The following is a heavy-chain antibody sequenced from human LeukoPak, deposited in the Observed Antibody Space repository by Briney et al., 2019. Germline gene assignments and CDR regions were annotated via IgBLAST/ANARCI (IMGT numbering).Heavy chain of an antibody. CDR1: GITLSNYG. D-gene: IGHD3-22*01. Sequence: GGSLRLSCAVSGITLSNYGMSWVRQAPGKGLEWVAGISDSGGRTNYADSVKGRFTISRDNPKNTLYLQMNSLRVENTAVYFCAKRGVVIRVILVGFHKEANYFDSWGQGALVTVSS. V-gene: IGHV3-23*01. CDR2: ISDSGGRT. J-gene: IGHJ4*02. CDR3: AKRGVVIRVILVGFHKEANYFDS.